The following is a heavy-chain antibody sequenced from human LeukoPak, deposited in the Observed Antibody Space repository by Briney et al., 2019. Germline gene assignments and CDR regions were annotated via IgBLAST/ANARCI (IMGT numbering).Heavy chain of an antibody. Sequence: SETLSLTCTVSGGSISSYYWSWIRQPPGKGPEWIGYIYYSGSTNYNPSLKSRVTISVDTSKNQFSLKLSSVTAADTAVYYCARYRGVIFDYWGQGTLVTVSS. CDR2: IYYSGST. CDR3: ARYRGVIFDY. D-gene: IGHD3-10*01. V-gene: IGHV4-59*01. J-gene: IGHJ4*02. CDR1: GGSISSYY.